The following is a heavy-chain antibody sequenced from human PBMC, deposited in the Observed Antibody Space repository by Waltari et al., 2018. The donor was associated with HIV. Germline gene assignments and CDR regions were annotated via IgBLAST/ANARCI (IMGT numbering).Heavy chain of an antibody. Sequence: EVQLVESGGRLKQPRGSLRLSCAGSGFTMSRYSMSWVRQAPGKGLEWVCGISGGGSRTFYADSVRGRFTIARDNSENTLFLQMNNLRVDDTAVYYCAKGQTEDGPESNDHWGQGTRVSVSS. CDR1: GFTMSRYS. CDR2: ISGGGSRT. D-gene: IGHD2-21*02. J-gene: IGHJ4*02. V-gene: IGHV3-23*04. CDR3: AKGQTEDGPESNDH.